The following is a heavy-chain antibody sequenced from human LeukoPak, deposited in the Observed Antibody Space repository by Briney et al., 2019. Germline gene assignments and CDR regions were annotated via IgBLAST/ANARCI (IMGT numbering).Heavy chain of an antibody. V-gene: IGHV3-7*01. D-gene: IGHD4/OR15-4a*01. CDR3: ARDLAGDDYGNYFDY. CDR1: GFTFDDYG. J-gene: IGHJ4*02. CDR2: IKQDGSEK. Sequence: GGSLRLSCAASGFTFDDYGMSWVRQAPGKGLEWVANIKQDGSEKYYVDSVKGRCTISRDNAKNSLYLQMNSLRAEDTAVYYCARDLAGDDYGNYFDYWGQGTLVTVSP.